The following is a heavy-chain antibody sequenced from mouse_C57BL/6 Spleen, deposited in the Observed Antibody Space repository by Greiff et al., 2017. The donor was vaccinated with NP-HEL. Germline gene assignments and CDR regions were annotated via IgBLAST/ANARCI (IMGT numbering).Heavy chain of an antibody. Sequence: QVQLQQSGPELVKPGASVKISCKASGYAFSSSWMNWVKQRPGKGLEWIGRIYPGDGDTNYNGKFKGKATLTADTSSSTAYMQLSSLTSEDSAVYFCARPDSSGLYYAMDYWGQGTSVTVSS. CDR1: GYAFSSSW. J-gene: IGHJ4*01. D-gene: IGHD3-2*02. CDR3: ARPDSSGLYYAMDY. V-gene: IGHV1-82*01. CDR2: IYPGDGDT.